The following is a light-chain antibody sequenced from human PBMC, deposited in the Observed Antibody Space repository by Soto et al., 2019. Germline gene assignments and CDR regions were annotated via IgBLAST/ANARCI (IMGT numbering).Light chain of an antibody. CDR1: QSVSSY. J-gene: IGKJ4*01. V-gene: IGKV3-11*01. Sequence: EIVLTQSPATLSLSPGERATLSCRASQSVSSYLAWYQQKPGQAPRLLIYDASNRATGIPARVSGSGSGTDFTLTIRSLEPEDFAVYYCQQRSNWPPLTFGGGTKVEIK. CDR2: DAS. CDR3: QQRSNWPPLT.